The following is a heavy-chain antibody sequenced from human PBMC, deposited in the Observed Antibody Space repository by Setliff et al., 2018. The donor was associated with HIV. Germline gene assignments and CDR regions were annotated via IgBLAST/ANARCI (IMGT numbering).Heavy chain of an antibody. CDR2: IHVSGST. CDR1: GGSMNANH. Sequence: SETLSLTCTVSGGSMNANHWSWIRQSPGKGPEWISYIHVSGSTYFNSSRSSRVTISIDMSNNQFSLRLSSVTAADTAVYYCARTGYAFDVWGLGTMVTVSS. J-gene: IGHJ3*01. V-gene: IGHV4-59*08. CDR3: ARTGYAFDV.